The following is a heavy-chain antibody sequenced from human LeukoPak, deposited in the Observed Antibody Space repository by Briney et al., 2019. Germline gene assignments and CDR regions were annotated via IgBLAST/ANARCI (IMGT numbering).Heavy chain of an antibody. D-gene: IGHD4-11*01. V-gene: IGHV4-39*07. CDR2: IYHSGTT. CDR3: ARVTVPDAFDI. CDR1: GGSISSGSYY. Sequence: SETLSLTCTVSGGSISSGSYYWGWIRQPPGKGLQWIGSIYHSGTTYYNPSLKSRVTISVDTSKNQFSLKLSSVTAADTAVYYCARVTVPDAFDIWGQGTMVTVSS. J-gene: IGHJ3*02.